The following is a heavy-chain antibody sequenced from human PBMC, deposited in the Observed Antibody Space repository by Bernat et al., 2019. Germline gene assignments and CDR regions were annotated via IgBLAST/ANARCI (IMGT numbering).Heavy chain of an antibody. CDR3: AKGGYCSGGSCNSGLWDV. CDR1: GFTFSSYA. Sequence: EVQLVESGGGLVQPGGSLRLSCAASGFTFSSYAMSWVRQAPGKGLEWVSAISGSGGSTYYADSVKGRFTISRDNSKNTLYLQMNSLRAEDTAVYYCAKGGYCSGGSCNSGLWDVWGQGTTVTVSS. J-gene: IGHJ6*02. V-gene: IGHV3-23*04. CDR2: ISGSGGST. D-gene: IGHD2-15*01.